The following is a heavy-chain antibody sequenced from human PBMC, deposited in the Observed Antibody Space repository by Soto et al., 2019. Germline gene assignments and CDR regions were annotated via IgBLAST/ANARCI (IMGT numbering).Heavy chain of an antibody. J-gene: IGHJ5*02. V-gene: IGHV1-69*01. D-gene: IGHD2-8*01. CDR3: ARGPRDIVLMVYSHPFDP. CDR2: IIPIFGTA. CDR1: GGTFSSYA. Sequence: QVQLVQSGAEVKKPGSSVKVSCKASGGTFSSYAISWVRQAPGQGLEWMGGIIPIFGTANYAQKFQGRVTITADESTSTAYMELSSLRSEDTAVYYCARGPRDIVLMVYSHPFDPWGQGTLVNVSS.